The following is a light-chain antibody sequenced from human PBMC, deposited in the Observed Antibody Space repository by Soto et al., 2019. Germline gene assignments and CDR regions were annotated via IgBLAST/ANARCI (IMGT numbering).Light chain of an antibody. CDR3: QQCHNSPPT. J-gene: IGKJ1*01. CDR2: GTS. Sequence: EIVLTQSPGTLSLSPGERATLSCRASLRVTSSYLAWYQQKPGQAPRLLIYGTSNRATGIPDRFSGSGSGTDFTLTISRLEPEDFAVYYCQQCHNSPPTFGQGTKVELK. V-gene: IGKV3-20*01. CDR1: LRVTSSY.